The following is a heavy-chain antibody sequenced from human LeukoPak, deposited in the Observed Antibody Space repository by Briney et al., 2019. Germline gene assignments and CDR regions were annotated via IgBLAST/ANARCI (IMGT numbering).Heavy chain of an antibody. CDR3: ARNSYNWNSMQLRWFDP. CDR1: GYTFTSYG. V-gene: IGHV1-18*01. D-gene: IGHD1-7*01. CDR2: ISAYNGNT. J-gene: IGHJ5*02. Sequence: EASVKVSCKASGYTFTSYGISWVRQAPGQGLEWMGWISAYNGNTNYAQKLQGRVTMTTDTSTSTAYMEPRSLRSDDTAVYYCARNSYNWNSMQLRWFDPWGQGTLVTVSS.